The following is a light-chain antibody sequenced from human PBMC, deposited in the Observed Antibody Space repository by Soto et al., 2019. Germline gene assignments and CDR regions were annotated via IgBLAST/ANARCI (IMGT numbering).Light chain of an antibody. Sequence: EIVMTQSPATLSVSPGERATLSCRASQSVSSNLAWSQQKPGQAPRLLIYGASTRATGIPARFSGSGSGTEFTLTISSLQSEDFAVYYGQQYNNWPRTFGQGTKVEIK. CDR2: GAS. J-gene: IGKJ1*01. CDR1: QSVSSN. CDR3: QQYNNWPRT. V-gene: IGKV3-15*01.